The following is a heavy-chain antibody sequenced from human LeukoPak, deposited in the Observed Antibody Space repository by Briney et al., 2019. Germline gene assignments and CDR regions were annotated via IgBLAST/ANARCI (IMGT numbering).Heavy chain of an antibody. J-gene: IGHJ4*02. D-gene: IGHD5-24*01. CDR1: GGSISSYY. CDR2: IYYSGST. CDR3: ARGRGMATIYYFDY. V-gene: IGHV4-59*01. Sequence: PSETLSLTCTVSGGSISSYYWSWIRQPPGKGLEWIGYIYYSGSTNYNPSLKSRVTISVDTSKNQFSLKLSSVTAADTAVYYCARGRGMATIYYFDYWGQGTLVTVSS.